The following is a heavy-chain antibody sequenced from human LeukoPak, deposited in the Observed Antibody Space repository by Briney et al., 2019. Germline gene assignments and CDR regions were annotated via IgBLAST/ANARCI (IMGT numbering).Heavy chain of an antibody. CDR3: ARGGVVAGRFEY. CDR1: EFTFSNYW. V-gene: IGHV3-7*03. CDR2: IKSDGSEK. J-gene: IGHJ4*02. D-gene: IGHD6-19*01. Sequence: GGSLRLSCAASEFTFSNYWMTWVRQAPGKGLEWVANIKSDGSEKFYVDSVKGRFIISRDNAENSLYLQMNSLRAEDTAVYYCARGGVVAGRFEYWGQGILVTVSS.